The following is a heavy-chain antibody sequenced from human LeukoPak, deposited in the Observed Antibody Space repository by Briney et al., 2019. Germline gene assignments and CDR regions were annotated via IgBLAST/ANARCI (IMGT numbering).Heavy chain of an antibody. D-gene: IGHD3-9*01. CDR3: ARVGVAEYLDWLWDDY. V-gene: IGHV3-23*01. CDR1: GFTLSSYA. Sequence: GGSLRLSCAASGFTLSSYAVSWVRQGRGRGREWVSAISVSGNTYHADSVKGRFTISRDNAKNTLYLQLNSLRAEDTAVYYCARVGVAEYLDWLWDDYWGQGTLVTVSS. J-gene: IGHJ4*02. CDR2: ISVSGNT.